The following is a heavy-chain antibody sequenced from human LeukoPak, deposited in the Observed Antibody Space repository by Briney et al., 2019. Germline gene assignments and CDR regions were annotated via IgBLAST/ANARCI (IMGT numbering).Heavy chain of an antibody. CDR2: IYYSGST. J-gene: IGHJ2*01. CDR3: ARPFGSGFSRWYFDL. CDR1: GGSISSYY. V-gene: IGHV4-59*01. Sequence: PSETLSLTCTVSGGSISSYYWNWIRQPPGKGLEWIGYIYYSGSTNYDPSLKSRVTISVDTSKNQFSLRLSSVTAADTAVYYCARPFGSGFSRWYFDLWGRGTLVTVSS. D-gene: IGHD3-10*01.